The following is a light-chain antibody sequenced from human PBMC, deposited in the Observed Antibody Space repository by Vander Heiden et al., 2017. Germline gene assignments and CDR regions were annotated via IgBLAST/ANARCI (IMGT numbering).Light chain of an antibody. CDR2: EGS. Sequence: QSALTQPASVSGSPGQSITISCTGTRRDVGSYNIVSVYQQHPGKAPKIMRYEGSKRPSGGSNRVSGSKSGNTASLTISGRQAEDEADYYCCSYAGSSSVFGTGTKVTVL. CDR3: CSYAGSSSV. CDR1: RRDVGSYNI. J-gene: IGLJ1*01. V-gene: IGLV2-23*03.